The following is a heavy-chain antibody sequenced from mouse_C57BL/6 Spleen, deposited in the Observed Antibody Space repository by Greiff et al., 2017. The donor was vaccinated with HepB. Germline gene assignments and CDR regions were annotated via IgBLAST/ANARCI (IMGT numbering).Heavy chain of an antibody. J-gene: IGHJ4*01. CDR3: ARCDYDEGYYYAMDY. D-gene: IGHD2-4*01. CDR1: GYTFTSYW. V-gene: IGHV1-55*01. CDR2: IYPGSGST. Sequence: QVQLQQPGAELVKPGASVKMSCKASGYTFTSYWITWVKQRPRQGLEWIGDIYPGSGSTNYNEKFKSKATLTVDTSSSTAYMQLSSLTSEDSAVYYCARCDYDEGYYYAMDYWGQGTSVTVSS.